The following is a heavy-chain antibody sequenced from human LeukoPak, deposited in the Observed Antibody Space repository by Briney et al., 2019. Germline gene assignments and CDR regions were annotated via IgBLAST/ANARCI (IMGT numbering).Heavy chain of an antibody. CDR2: INPHSGGT. Sequence: ASVKVSCKASGYTLTDYSIHWVRQAPGQGLEWMGWINPHSGGTNYAQKFQGRVTMTRDTSISSVYMELSRLRSDDTAVYYCARAAAVRGVITPYYWGQGTLVTVSS. V-gene: IGHV1-2*02. CDR3: ARAAAVRGVITPYY. J-gene: IGHJ4*02. D-gene: IGHD3-10*01. CDR1: GYTLTDYS.